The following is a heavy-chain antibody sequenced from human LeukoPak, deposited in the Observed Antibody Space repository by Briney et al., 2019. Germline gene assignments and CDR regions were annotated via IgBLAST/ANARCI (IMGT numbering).Heavy chain of an antibody. CDR2: IYGIDSTI. J-gene: IGHJ3*02. D-gene: IGHD3-22*01. Sequence: GGSLRLSCAASGFTFSDYYMSWIRQAPGKGLEWLSYIYGIDSTISYAASVKGRFTISRDNAKNSLYLQMNSLRAEDTAVYYCARDAYYYDSSSYYRNAFDIWGQGTAVTVSS. V-gene: IGHV3-11*01. CDR3: ARDAYYYDSSSYYRNAFDI. CDR1: GFTFSDYY.